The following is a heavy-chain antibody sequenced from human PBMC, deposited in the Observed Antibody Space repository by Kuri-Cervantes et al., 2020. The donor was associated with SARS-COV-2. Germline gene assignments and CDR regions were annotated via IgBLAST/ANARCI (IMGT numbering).Heavy chain of an antibody. CDR1: GGSFSSGDYY. CDR2: IYSNGGA. Sequence: SETLSLTCAVYGGSFSSGDYYWSWIRQPAGGGLEWIGRIYSNGGANYNPSLKSRVTISADTSKNQFSLKLRSVTAADTAVYYCASSGRSGTYSGWFDPWGQGALVTVSS. J-gene: IGHJ5*02. D-gene: IGHD1-26*01. V-gene: IGHV4-61*02. CDR3: ASSGRSGTYSGWFDP.